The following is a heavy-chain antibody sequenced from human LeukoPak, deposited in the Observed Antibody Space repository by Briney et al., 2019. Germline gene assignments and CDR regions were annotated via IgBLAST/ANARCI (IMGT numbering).Heavy chain of an antibody. D-gene: IGHD5-24*01. Sequence: GGSLRLSCAASGFTFSSYAMHWVRQAPGKGLEWVAVISYDGSNKYYADSVKGRFTISRDNAKNSLYLQMNSLRAEDTAVYYCAGALVDTYYWGQGTLVTVSS. V-gene: IGHV3-30*07. CDR2: ISYDGSNK. J-gene: IGHJ4*02. CDR3: AGALVDTYY. CDR1: GFTFSSYA.